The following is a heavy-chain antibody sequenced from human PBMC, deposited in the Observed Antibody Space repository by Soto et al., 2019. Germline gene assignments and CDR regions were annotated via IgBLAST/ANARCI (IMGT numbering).Heavy chain of an antibody. J-gene: IGHJ3*02. CDR2: IYHSGST. CDR3: ARPYYDRSDAFDI. CDR1: ADSISSSNW. V-gene: IGHV4-4*02. D-gene: IGHD3-22*01. Sequence: PSETLSLTCAVSADSISSSNWWSWVRQPPGKGLEWIGEIYHSGSTNYNPSIKSRVAISVDKYKHHFSLKLSSVTDADTAVYYCARPYYDRSDAFDIWGQGTMFT.